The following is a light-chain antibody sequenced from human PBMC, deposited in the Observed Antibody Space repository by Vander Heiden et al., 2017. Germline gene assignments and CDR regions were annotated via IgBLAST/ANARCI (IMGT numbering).Light chain of an antibody. CDR1: QSISSY. CDR3: QQSDSTPRT. V-gene: IGKV1-39*01. Sequence: SPSSLSASVGDRVTITCRASQSISSYLNWYQQKPGKAPKLLIYAASSLQSGVPSRFSGSGSGTDFTLTISRLQPEDFATYYCQQSDSTPRTFGGGTKVEIK. CDR2: AAS. J-gene: IGKJ4*01.